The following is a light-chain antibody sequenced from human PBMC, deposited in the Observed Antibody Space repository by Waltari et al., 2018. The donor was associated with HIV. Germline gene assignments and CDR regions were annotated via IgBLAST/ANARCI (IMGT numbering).Light chain of an antibody. J-gene: IGLJ2*01. CDR2: KDS. Sequence: SYELTQPPSVSVSPGQTARITCPGDALPKQYAYWYQQKPGQAPVLVIYKDSERPSGRPERFSGSSSGTTVTLTISGVQAEDEADYYCQSADTSGTHVVFGGRTKLTVL. CDR1: ALPKQY. CDR3: QSADTSGTHVV. V-gene: IGLV3-25*03.